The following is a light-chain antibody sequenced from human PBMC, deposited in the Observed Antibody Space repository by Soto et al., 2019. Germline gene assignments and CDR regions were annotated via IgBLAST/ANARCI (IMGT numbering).Light chain of an antibody. Sequence: QSALTQPASVSGSRGQSITISCTGSSGDVGHYNYVSWYQQHPGKAPKLMIYEVSNRPSGVSNRFSGSKSGNTASLIISGLQAEDEADYYCTSYTTSRIWVFGGGTKLTVL. CDR2: EVS. CDR1: SGDVGHYNY. V-gene: IGLV2-14*01. CDR3: TSYTTSRIWV. J-gene: IGLJ3*02.